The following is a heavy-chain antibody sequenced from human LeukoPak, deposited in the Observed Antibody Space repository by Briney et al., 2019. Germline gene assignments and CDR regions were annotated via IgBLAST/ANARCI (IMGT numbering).Heavy chain of an antibody. J-gene: IGHJ2*01. V-gene: IGHV4-30-4*08. CDR3: ARGRYCSSTSCYDWYFDL. CDR1: GGSISRGDYY. CDR2: IYDSGST. D-gene: IGHD2-2*01. Sequence: SETLSLTCTVSGGSISRGDYYWSWLRQPPGKGREWIGYIYDSGSTYYTPSLKSRVTISVDTSKTQFSLKLSSVTATDTAVYYCARGRYCSSTSCYDWYFDLWGRGTLVTVSS.